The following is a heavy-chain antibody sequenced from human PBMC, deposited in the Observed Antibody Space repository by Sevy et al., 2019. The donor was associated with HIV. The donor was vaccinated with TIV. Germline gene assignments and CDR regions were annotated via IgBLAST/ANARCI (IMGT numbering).Heavy chain of an antibody. J-gene: IGHJ4*02. D-gene: IGHD3-22*01. V-gene: IGHV1-24*01. CDR2: FDHEDGRT. CDR1: GYTLSQLS. Sequence: ASVKVSCKVSGYTLSQLSMHWVRQAPGKGLEWVGTFDHEDGRTIYAQKFQGRVTMTEDTSTDTAYMELNSLNSEDTAVYYCATTKDYYDSSGYPFDYWGQGTQVTVSS. CDR3: ATTKDYYDSSGYPFDY.